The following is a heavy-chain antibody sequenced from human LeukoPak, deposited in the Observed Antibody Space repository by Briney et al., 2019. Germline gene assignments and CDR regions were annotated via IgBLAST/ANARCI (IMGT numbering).Heavy chain of an antibody. CDR2: ISSSGSSI. CDR1: GFTFSSYE. D-gene: IGHD2-2*01. J-gene: IGHJ6*02. CDR3: ARDPRCSSMSCYRSSFYGMDV. V-gene: IGHV3-48*03. Sequence: GGSLRLSCAASGFTFSSYEMNWVRQAPGKGLEWVSYISSSGSSIYYAGSVKGRFTISRDNAKNSLYLQMNSLRAEDTAVYYCARDPRCSSMSCYRSSFYGMDVWGQGTTVTVSS.